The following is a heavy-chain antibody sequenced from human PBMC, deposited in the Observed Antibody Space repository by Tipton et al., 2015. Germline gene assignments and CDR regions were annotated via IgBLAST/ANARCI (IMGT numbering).Heavy chain of an antibody. CDR3: AKDFRSSSWSSYFYGLDV. Sequence: RSLRLSCAASGFTFEDFAMHWVRKTPGKGLEWVSGISWNGGSTGYGDSVKGRFTISRDNGKNFLYLQMNSLRAEDTALYYCAKDFRSSSWSSYFYGLDVWGQGTTVTVSS. D-gene: IGHD6-13*01. J-gene: IGHJ6*02. CDR1: GFTFEDFA. V-gene: IGHV3-9*01. CDR2: ISWNGGST.